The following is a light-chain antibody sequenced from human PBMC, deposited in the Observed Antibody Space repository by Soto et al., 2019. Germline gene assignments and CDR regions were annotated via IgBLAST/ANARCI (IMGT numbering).Light chain of an antibody. J-gene: IGLJ1*01. CDR2: EVS. CDR1: SSDVGGYNY. V-gene: IGLV2-8*01. CDR3: SSYTGSNNFEV. Sequence: QSVLTQPPSASGSPGQSVTISCTGTSSDVGGYNYVSWYQQHPGKAPKLMIYEVSKRPSGVPDRFSGSKSGNTASLTVSGLQAEDEADYSSSSYTGSNNFEVFGTGTKVTVL.